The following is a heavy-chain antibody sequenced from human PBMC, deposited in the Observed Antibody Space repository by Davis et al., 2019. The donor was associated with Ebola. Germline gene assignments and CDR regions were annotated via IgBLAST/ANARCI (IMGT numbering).Heavy chain of an antibody. CDR1: GGSISSGDYY. J-gene: IGHJ6*02. V-gene: IGHV4-30-4*08. Sequence: PSETLSPTCTVSGGSISSGDYYWSWIRQPPGKGLEWIGYIYYSGSTYYNPSLKSRVTISVDTSKNQFSLQLNSVAPEDTGVYYCARDGGYNHNFYAMDVWGQGTTVTVSS. CDR3: ARDGGYNHNFYAMDV. D-gene: IGHD5-24*01. CDR2: IYYSGST.